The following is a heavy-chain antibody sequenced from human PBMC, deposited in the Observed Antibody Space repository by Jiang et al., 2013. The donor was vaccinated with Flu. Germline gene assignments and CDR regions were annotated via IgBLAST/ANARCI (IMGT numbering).Heavy chain of an antibody. CDR2: ISSSGSTI. Sequence: RLSCAASGFTFSDYYMSWIRQAPGKGLEWVSYISSSGSTIYYADSVKGRFTISRDNAKNSLYLQMNSLRAEDTAVYYCARDLHQEMATIGLWGQGTMVTVSS. D-gene: IGHD5-24*01. J-gene: IGHJ3*01. CDR3: ARDLHQEMATIGL. CDR1: GFTFSDYY. V-gene: IGHV3-11*01.